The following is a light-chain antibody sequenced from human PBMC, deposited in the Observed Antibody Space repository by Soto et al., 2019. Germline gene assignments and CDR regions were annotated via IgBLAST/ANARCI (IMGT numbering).Light chain of an antibody. Sequence: EIVLTQSPGTLSLSPGERATLSCRASQSVSSSYLAWYQQKPGQAPRVLIYGASSRAAGIPDRFSGSGSGTDFTLTIRRLEPEDFAVYYCQQYGRSMWTFGQGTKVDSK. J-gene: IGKJ1*01. CDR2: GAS. V-gene: IGKV3-20*01. CDR1: QSVSSSY. CDR3: QQYGRSMWT.